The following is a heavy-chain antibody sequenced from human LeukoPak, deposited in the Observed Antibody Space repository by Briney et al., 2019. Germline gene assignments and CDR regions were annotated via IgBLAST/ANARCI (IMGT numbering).Heavy chain of an antibody. V-gene: IGHV3-21*01. CDR1: GFTFSTYS. CDR2: INSVTSYI. CDR3: ARDALDEYSSSSVWNAFDI. D-gene: IGHD6-6*01. Sequence: GGSLRLSCAASGFTFSTYSMNWVRQAPGKGLEWVSSINSVTSYIYYADSVKGRFTISRDNAKNSLYLQMNSLRADDTAVYYCARDALDEYSSSSVWNAFDIWGQGTMVTVSS. J-gene: IGHJ3*02.